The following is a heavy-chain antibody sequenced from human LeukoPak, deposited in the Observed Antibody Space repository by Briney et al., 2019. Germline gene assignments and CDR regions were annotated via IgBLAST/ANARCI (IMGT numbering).Heavy chain of an antibody. J-gene: IGHJ3*02. D-gene: IGHD3-22*01. Sequence: SETLSLTCAVYGGSFSSYYWSWIRQPAGKGLEWIGRIYTSGSTNYNPSLKSRVTMSVDTSKNQFSLKLSSVTAADTAVYYCARLYYDSSGYYYGDAFDIWGQGTMVTVSS. CDR2: IYTSGST. V-gene: IGHV4-59*10. CDR3: ARLYYDSSGYYYGDAFDI. CDR1: GGSFSSYY.